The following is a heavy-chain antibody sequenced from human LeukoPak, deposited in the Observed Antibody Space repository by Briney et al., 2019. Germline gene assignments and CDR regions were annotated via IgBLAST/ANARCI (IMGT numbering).Heavy chain of an antibody. D-gene: IGHD3-22*01. CDR3: AKERLSSGYFDY. CDR2: ISGSGGRT. V-gene: IGHV3-23*01. CDR1: GFTFSTYA. J-gene: IGHJ4*02. Sequence: GVSLRLSCAASGFTFSTYAMSWVRQSPGKGLEWVSAISGSGGRTYYADSVKGRFTISRDNSKNTLYLQMNSLRAEDTAVYCCAKERLSSGYFDYWGQGTLVTVSS.